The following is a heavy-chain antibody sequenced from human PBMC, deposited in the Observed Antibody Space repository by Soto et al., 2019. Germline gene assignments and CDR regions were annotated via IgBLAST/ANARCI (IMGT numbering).Heavy chain of an antibody. D-gene: IGHD6-6*01. CDR1: GYSFTSYW. J-gene: IGHJ6*02. V-gene: IGHV5-10-1*01. Sequence: GESPKISCKGSGYSFTSYWISWVRQMPGKGLEWMGRIDPSDSYTNYSPSFQGHVTISADKSISTAYLQWSSLKASDTAMYYCARHEIAARRSYYYGMDVWGQGTTVTVSS. CDR2: IDPSDSYT. CDR3: ARHEIAARRSYYYGMDV.